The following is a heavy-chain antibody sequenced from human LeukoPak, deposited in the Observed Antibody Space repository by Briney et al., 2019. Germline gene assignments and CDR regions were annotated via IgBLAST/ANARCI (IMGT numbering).Heavy chain of an antibody. CDR3: ASMVRGVIIEHDY. CDR1: DGSITNYD. Sequence: PSETLSLTCTVSDGSITNYDWSWVRQPPGKGLEFIGHVHYSGTANYNPSLRSRVTISIDTSKKHFFLKLKSVTAADTAVYYCASMVRGVIIEHDYWGQGTLVTVSS. CDR2: VHYSGTA. J-gene: IGHJ4*02. V-gene: IGHV4-59*01. D-gene: IGHD3-10*01.